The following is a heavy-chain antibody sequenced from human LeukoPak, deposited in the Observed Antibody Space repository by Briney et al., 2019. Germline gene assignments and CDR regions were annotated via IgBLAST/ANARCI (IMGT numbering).Heavy chain of an antibody. J-gene: IGHJ6*03. V-gene: IGHV1-18*01. CDR1: GYTFTSYG. D-gene: IGHD2-2*01. CDR3: ASPSIPLGYCSSTSCYYYMDV. CDR2: ISAYNGNT. Sequence: ASVKVSCKASGYTFTSYGISWVRQAPGQGLEWMGWISAYNGNTNYAQKLQGRVTMTTDTSTSTAYVELRSLRSDDTAVYYCASPSIPLGYCSSTSCYYYMDVWGKGTTVTVSS.